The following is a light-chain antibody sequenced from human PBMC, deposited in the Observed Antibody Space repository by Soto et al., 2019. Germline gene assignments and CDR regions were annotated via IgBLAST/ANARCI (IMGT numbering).Light chain of an antibody. CDR2: AAS. J-gene: IGKJ1*01. Sequence: DIQMTQSPSSLSASVGGRVTITCRASQSISSYLNWYQQKPGKAPKLLIYAASSLQRGVPSRFSGSGSGTDFTLTISSLQPEDFATYYCQQSYSTPPKFGQGTKVDIK. V-gene: IGKV1-39*01. CDR1: QSISSY. CDR3: QQSYSTPPK.